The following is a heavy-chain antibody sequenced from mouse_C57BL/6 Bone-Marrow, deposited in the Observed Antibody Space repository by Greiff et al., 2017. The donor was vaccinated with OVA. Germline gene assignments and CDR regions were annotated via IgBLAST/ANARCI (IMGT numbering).Heavy chain of an antibody. CDR1: GYTFTSYW. J-gene: IGHJ2*01. D-gene: IGHD1-1*01. CDR2: IYPGSGST. Sequence: VQLQQPGAELVKPGASVKMSCKASGYTFTSYWITWVKQRPGQGLEWIGDIYPGSGSTNYNEKFKSKATLTVDTSSSTAYMQLSSLTSEDSAVYYCARDLYYYGSSHLDYWGQGTTLTVSS. V-gene: IGHV1-55*01. CDR3: ARDLYYYGSSHLDY.